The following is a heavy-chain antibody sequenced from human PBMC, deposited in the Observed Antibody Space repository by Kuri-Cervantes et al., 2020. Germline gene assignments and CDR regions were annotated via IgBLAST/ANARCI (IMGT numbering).Heavy chain of an antibody. CDR3: VTVGRGTYFDY. J-gene: IGHJ4*02. CDR1: GFTFSRYW. V-gene: IGHV3-7*01. Sequence: GESLKISCAASGFTFSRYWMSWVRQAPGKRLEWVANINEDGREKYYVDSVKGRFTISRDNAKKSLYLQMNSLRAEDTAVYYCVTVGRGTYFDYWGRGTLVTVSS. CDR2: INEDGREK.